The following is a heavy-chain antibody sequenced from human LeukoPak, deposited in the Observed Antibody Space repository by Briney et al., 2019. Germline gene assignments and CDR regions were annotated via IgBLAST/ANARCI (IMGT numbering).Heavy chain of an antibody. CDR3: ARDQEGFDY. V-gene: IGHV1-46*01. CDR2: IYPRDGST. J-gene: IGHJ4*02. CDR1: GYTFTNNY. Sequence: ASVKVSCKASGYTFTNNYLHWVRQAPGQGLEWMGLIYPRDGSTSYAQNFQGRVTVTRDTSTTTVHMELRGLRSEDTAVYYCARDQEGFDYWGQGTVVTVSS.